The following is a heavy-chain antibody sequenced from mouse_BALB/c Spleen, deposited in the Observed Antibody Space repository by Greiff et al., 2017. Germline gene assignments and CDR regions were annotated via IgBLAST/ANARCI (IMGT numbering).Heavy chain of an antibody. CDR3: ARSDGFFAY. D-gene: IGHD2-3*01. Sequence: EVQLQQSGPELVKPGASVKISCKASGYSFTGYYMHWVKESHVKSLEWIGHINPYNGATRYNQNFKDKASLTVDKSSTTAYMELHSLTSEDSAVYYCARSDGFFAYWGRGTLVTLSA. CDR1: GYSFTGYY. J-gene: IGHJ3*01. CDR2: INPYNGAT. V-gene: IGHV1-26*01.